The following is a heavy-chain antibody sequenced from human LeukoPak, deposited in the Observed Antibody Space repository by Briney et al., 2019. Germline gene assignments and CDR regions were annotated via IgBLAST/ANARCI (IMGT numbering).Heavy chain of an antibody. Sequence: SQTLSLTCTVSGGSISSGDYYWSWIRQPAGKGLEWIGRIYTSGSTNYNPSLKSRVTISVDTSKNQFSLKLSSVTAADTAVYYCASGSSNTLFDYWGQGTLVTVSS. CDR1: GGSISSGDYY. J-gene: IGHJ4*02. CDR2: IYTSGST. CDR3: ASGSSNTLFDY. V-gene: IGHV4-61*02. D-gene: IGHD6-6*01.